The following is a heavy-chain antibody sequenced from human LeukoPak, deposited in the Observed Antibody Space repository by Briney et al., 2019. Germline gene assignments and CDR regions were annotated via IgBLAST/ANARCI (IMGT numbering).Heavy chain of an antibody. V-gene: IGHV3-23*01. Sequence: GGSLRLSCAASGFIVSNNYMSWVRQAPGKGLEWVSAISGSGGSTYYADSVKGRFTISRDNSKNTLYLQMNSLRAEDTAVYYCAKGSGSSCYSPCDYWGQGILVTVSS. CDR2: ISGSGGST. CDR1: GFIVSNNY. CDR3: AKGSGSSCYSPCDY. D-gene: IGHD2-15*01. J-gene: IGHJ4*02.